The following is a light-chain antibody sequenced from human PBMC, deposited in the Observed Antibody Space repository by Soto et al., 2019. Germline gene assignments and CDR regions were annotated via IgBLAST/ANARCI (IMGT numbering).Light chain of an antibody. J-gene: IGKJ4*01. CDR1: QSVLYSSNNKNY. CDR2: WAS. V-gene: IGKV4-1*01. Sequence: DIVMTQSPDSLAVSLGERATINCKSSQSVLYSSNNKNYLAWYQQKPGQPPKLLIYWASTRESGVPDRFSGSGSGTEFTLTISSLPGEDVAVYYCQQYYSTPLTFGGGTKVEIK. CDR3: QQYYSTPLT.